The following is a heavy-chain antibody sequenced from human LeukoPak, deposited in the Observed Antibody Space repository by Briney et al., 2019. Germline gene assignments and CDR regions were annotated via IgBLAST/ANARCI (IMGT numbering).Heavy chain of an antibody. D-gene: IGHD5-24*01. V-gene: IGHV4-31*03. CDR3: ARARRDGYNYFDY. Sequence: PSETLSLTCTVSGGSISSGSYYWSWIRQHPGKGLEWIGYIYYSGSTYYNPSLKSRVIISVDTSKNQFSLKLSSVTDTAVYYCARARRDGYNYFDYWGQGACSPSPQ. J-gene: IGHJ4*02. CDR2: IYYSGST. CDR1: GGSISSGSYY.